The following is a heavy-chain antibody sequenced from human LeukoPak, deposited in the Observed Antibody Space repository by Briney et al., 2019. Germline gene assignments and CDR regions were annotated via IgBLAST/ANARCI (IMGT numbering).Heavy chain of an antibody. Sequence: GGSLRLSCAASEFTFSRYAMHWVRQAPGKGLEWVAVISYDGSNKYYADSVKGRFTISRDNSKNTLYLQMNSLRAEDTAVYYCAKDGWGAAAAGSFDYWGQGTLVTVSS. V-gene: IGHV3-30*04. CDR1: EFTFSRYA. D-gene: IGHD6-13*01. CDR3: AKDGWGAAAAGSFDY. CDR2: ISYDGSNK. J-gene: IGHJ4*02.